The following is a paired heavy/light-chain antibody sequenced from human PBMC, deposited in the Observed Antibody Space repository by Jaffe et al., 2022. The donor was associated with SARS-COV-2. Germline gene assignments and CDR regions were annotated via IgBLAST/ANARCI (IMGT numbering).Light chain of an antibody. V-gene: IGKV1-39*01. Sequence: DIQMTQSPPSLSASIGDRVTITCRASQSINVYLNWYQQKPGKAPKLLIYSASRLQSGVPSRFSGRGSGTDFTLTISSLQPEDSATYYCQQSDTTRTFGQGTRVEIK. CDR3: QQSDTTRT. CDR2: SAS. J-gene: IGKJ1*01. CDR1: QSINVY.
Heavy chain of an antibody. Sequence: QVQLVQSGAEVKKPGASVKVSCKTSGYTFSNFYIHWVRQAPGQGLEWLGILNPSGGQTNYAQRFQGRVTMSRDTSTSTVYMELSSLRSGDTAVYYCARDIMGLDRAEDYWGQGTLVTVSS. J-gene: IGHJ4*02. CDR2: LNPSGGQT. CDR3: ARDIMGLDRAEDY. CDR1: GYTFSNFY. V-gene: IGHV1-46*01. D-gene: IGHD1-26*01.